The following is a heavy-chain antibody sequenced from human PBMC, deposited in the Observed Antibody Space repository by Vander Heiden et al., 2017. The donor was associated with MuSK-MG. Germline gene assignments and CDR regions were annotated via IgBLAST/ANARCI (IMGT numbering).Heavy chain of an antibody. Sequence: EVHLVESGGGLVQPGGSLRLSCAASGFSFSTFWMAWVRHTPGKGLEWVANIRRDGSEKYYADSGEGRFTISRDNAKSSLFLDVNNLRPEDTAVYYCAREGPAFEMRGQGTMVTVAS. CDR3: AREGPAFEM. J-gene: IGHJ3*02. V-gene: IGHV3-7*01. CDR1: GFSFSTFW. CDR2: IRRDGSEK.